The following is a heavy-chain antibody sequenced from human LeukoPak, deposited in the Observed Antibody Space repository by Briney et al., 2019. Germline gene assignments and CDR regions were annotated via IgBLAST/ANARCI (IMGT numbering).Heavy chain of an antibody. Sequence: GGSLRLPCAASGFTFSTHSMHWVRQAPGKGLEWISYISSSSSAMLYADSVKGRFTISRDNAKNSLYLQMNSLRVEDTAVYYCAKDASETYYRFPFDYWGQGTLVTVSS. CDR2: ISSSSSAM. V-gene: IGHV3-48*01. D-gene: IGHD1-26*01. J-gene: IGHJ4*02. CDR3: AKDASETYYRFPFDY. CDR1: GFTFSTHS.